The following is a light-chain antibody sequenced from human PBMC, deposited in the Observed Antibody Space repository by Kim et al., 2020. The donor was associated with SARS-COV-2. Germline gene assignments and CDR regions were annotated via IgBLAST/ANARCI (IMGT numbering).Light chain of an antibody. Sequence: VLTQPPSVSAAPGQKVTISCSGSNSNIGNNYVSWYQQLPGTAPKLLIYDNNKRPSGIPDRFSGSKSGTSATLGIAGLQTGDEADYYCTTWDRTLSGVVFGGGTQLTVL. CDR1: NSNIGNNY. CDR2: DNN. CDR3: TTWDRTLSGVV. J-gene: IGLJ2*01. V-gene: IGLV1-51*01.